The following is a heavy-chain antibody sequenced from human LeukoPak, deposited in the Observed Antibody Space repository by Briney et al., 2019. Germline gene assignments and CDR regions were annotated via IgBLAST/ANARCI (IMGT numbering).Heavy chain of an antibody. CDR1: GYIFTDYY. V-gene: IGHV1-2*02. D-gene: IGHD4-23*01. Sequence: ASVKVSCKASGYIFTDYYLHWVRQAPGRGLEWMAWINPKSGGTSYAQKFQGRVTMTRDTSTSTVYMELSSLRSEDTAVYYCARDPDYGGNSVARGAFDIWGQGTMVTVSS. CDR3: ARDPDYGGNSVARGAFDI. J-gene: IGHJ3*02. CDR2: INPKSGGT.